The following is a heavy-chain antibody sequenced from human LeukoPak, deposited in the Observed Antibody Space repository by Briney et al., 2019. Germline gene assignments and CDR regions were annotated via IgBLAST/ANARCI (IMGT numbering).Heavy chain of an antibody. V-gene: IGHV3-23*01. J-gene: IGHJ4*02. CDR2: ISGSGGST. D-gene: IGHD3-22*01. CDR3: ANHDSSGYYYVATVF. Sequence: GGSLRLSCAASGFTFSGYAMTWVRQAPGKGLEWVSAISGSGGSTYYADSVKGRFTISRDNSKNTLYLQMNSLRAEDTAVYYCANHDSSGYYYVATVFWGQGTLVTVSS. CDR1: GFTFSGYA.